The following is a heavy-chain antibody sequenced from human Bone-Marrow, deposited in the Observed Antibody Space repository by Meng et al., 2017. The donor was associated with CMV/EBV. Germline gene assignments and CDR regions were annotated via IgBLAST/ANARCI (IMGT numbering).Heavy chain of an antibody. Sequence: ASVKVSCKASGYTFTDYYIQWVRQAPGQGLEWVGWIKPKSGGTNYAQKLQDRVTMTIDTSITTAYMELSSLRPDDTAVYYCARGVRAIPGVRLGYWGQGALVTVSS. CDR2: IKPKSGGT. CDR1: GYTFTDYY. CDR3: ARGVRAIPGVRLGY. D-gene: IGHD3-10*02. V-gene: IGHV1-2*02. J-gene: IGHJ4*02.